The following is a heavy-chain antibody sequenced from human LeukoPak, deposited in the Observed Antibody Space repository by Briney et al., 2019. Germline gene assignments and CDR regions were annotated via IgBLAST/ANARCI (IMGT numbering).Heavy chain of an antibody. CDR1: GFTFSSYA. D-gene: IGHD5-18*01. CDR3: ATKTAFDY. CDR2: ISGSDGST. J-gene: IGHJ4*02. V-gene: IGHV3-23*01. Sequence: GGSLRLSCAASGFTFSSYAMSWVRQAPGKGLEWVSGISGSDGSTNYADSVKGRFTISRENSKNTLYLQMSSLRAEDTAVYFCATKTAFDYWGQGTLVTVSS.